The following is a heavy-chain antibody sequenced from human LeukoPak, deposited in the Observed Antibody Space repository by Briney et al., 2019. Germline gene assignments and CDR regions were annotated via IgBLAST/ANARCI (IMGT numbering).Heavy chain of an antibody. CDR1: GFTFSSYW. CDR3: ARTYYSDGYYRHFDY. D-gene: IGHD3-22*01. CDR2: IQQDGSEE. Sequence: GGSLRLSCAASGFTFSSYWMSWVRQAPGKGLEWVANIQQDGSEEYYVDSVKGRFTISRDNAKDSLFLQMNSLRAEDTAVYYCARTYYSDGYYRHFDYWGQGTLVTVSS. J-gene: IGHJ4*02. V-gene: IGHV3-7*01.